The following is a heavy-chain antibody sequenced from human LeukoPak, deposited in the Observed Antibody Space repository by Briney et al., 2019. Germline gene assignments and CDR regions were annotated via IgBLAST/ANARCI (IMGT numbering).Heavy chain of an antibody. V-gene: IGHV4-59*08. CDR1: GGSISSYY. D-gene: IGHD5-18*01. J-gene: IGHJ4*02. CDR3: ARRRGYSFNY. Sequence: SETLSLTCTVSGGSISSYYWSWIRQPPGQGLEWIGYIYYSGSTNYNPSLKSRVNISVDTSKNQFSLKLSSVTAADTAVYYCARRRGYSFNYWGQGTLVTVSS. CDR2: IYYSGST.